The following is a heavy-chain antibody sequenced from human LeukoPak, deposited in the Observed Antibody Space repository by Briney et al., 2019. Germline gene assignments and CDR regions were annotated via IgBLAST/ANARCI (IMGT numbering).Heavy chain of an antibody. CDR2: INPNSGGT. V-gene: IGHV1-2*02. Sequence: ASVKVSCKASGYTFTGYYMHWVRQAPGQGLEWMGWINPNSGGTNHAQKFQGRVTMSRGTSISTAYMELSSLRSDDTAVYYCARGGVVGNYVWGSFPKYWGQGTLVAVSS. J-gene: IGHJ4*02. CDR3: ARGGVVGNYVWGSFPKY. CDR1: GYTFTGYY. D-gene: IGHD3-16*01.